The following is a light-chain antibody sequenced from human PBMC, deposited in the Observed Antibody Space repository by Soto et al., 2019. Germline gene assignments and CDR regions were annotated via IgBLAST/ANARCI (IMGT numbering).Light chain of an antibody. J-gene: IGKJ5*01. V-gene: IGKV1-33*01. Sequence: DIQMTQSPSSLSASVGDRVTNTCQASQDINKNLIWYQQKPGKAPKLLIYDASDLETGVPSRFSGSGSGTGFTFTISSLQPEDFATYYCQQYESLPLTFGQGTRLEI. CDR1: QDINKN. CDR2: DAS. CDR3: QQYESLPLT.